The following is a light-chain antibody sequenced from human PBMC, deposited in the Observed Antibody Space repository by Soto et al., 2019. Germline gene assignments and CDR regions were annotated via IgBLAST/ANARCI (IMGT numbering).Light chain of an antibody. Sequence: QSVMTQPPSVSAAPGQRVTISCSGSSSNIGGNSVSWYQHHPDKTPKLIIFEVTYRPTGISHRFSASKSGNTASLTISGLEAEDEAFYYCSSYRRTTFPHVVFGGGTKLTVL. V-gene: IGLV2-14*01. CDR3: SSYRRTTFPHVV. J-gene: IGLJ2*01. CDR2: EVT. CDR1: SSNIGGNS.